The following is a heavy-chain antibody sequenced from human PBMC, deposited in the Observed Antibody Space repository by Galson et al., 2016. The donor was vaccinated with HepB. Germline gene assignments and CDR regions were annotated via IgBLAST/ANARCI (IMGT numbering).Heavy chain of an antibody. CDR3: ARDRGSYPDFGDDYYMDV. Sequence: SETLSLTCTVSGGAISRNSWAWIRQPAGKGLEWIGRISPTRSTNYNPSLQSRIRMSIDTSKNQFTLNLRSVTAADTAVYYCARDRGSYPDFGDDYYMDVWGKGTTVTVSS. V-gene: IGHV4-4*07. D-gene: IGHD3/OR15-3a*01. CDR1: GGAISRNS. J-gene: IGHJ6*03. CDR2: ISPTRST.